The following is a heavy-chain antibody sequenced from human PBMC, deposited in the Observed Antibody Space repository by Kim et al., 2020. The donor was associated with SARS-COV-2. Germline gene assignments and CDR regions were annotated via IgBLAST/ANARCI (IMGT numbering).Heavy chain of an antibody. CDR2: INPNGGAA. CDR1: GYTLTNYY. V-gene: IGHV1-2*04. CDR3: ARIMNRAVPVGSFDY. D-gene: IGHD6-19*01. J-gene: IGHJ4*02. Sequence: ASVKVSCKASGYTLTNYYIYWLRPTPGQGLEWMGWINPNGGAAKYAQKFQDWVTVTRDTSITTTYMELSSLKAEDSAVYYCARIMNRAVPVGSFDYWGQG.